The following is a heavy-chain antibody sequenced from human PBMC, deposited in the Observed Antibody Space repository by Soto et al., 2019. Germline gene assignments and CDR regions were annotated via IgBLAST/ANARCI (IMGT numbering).Heavy chain of an antibody. V-gene: IGHV1-18*01. CDR3: ARHHGPTTSENWFDP. J-gene: IGHJ5*02. D-gene: IGHD5-12*01. CDR1: GYTFFTYD. Sequence: QVHLVQSGVEVKTPGASVKVSCQASGYTFFTYDISWVRQAPGQGLEWRGWISTYSGDTKYAQKFQGRVTMTTDTSTTTADLERRSLTSDDTSVYYCARHHGPTTSENWFDPGGQRTLVTVSS. CDR2: ISTYSGDT.